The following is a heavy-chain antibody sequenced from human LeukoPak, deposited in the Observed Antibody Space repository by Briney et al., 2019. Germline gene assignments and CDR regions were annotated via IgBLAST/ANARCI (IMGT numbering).Heavy chain of an antibody. CDR3: AGRGYSGYDYFDY. CDR2: INPSDSYT. V-gene: IGHV5-10-1*01. CDR1: GYSFTSYW. D-gene: IGHD5-12*01. Sequence: GESLKISCKGSGYSFTSYWISWVRQMPGKGLEWMGKINPSDSYTNYSPSFQGHVTISADKSISTAYLQWSSLKASDTAMYYCAGRGYSGYDYFDYWGQGTLVTVSS. J-gene: IGHJ4*02.